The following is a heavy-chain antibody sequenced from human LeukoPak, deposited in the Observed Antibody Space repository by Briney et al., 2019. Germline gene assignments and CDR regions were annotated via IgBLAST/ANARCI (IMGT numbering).Heavy chain of an antibody. D-gene: IGHD3-10*01. V-gene: IGHV3-30-3*01. CDR1: GFTFSSYA. CDR3: ARDKSYYGSGSYYTAIDY. J-gene: IGHJ4*02. CDR2: ISYDGSSK. Sequence: QTGGSLRLSCAASGFTFSSYAMHWVRQAPGKGLEWVAVISYDGSSKYYAASVKGRFTISRDNSKNTLYLQMNSLRAEDTAVYYCARDKSYYGSGSYYTAIDYWGQGTLVTVSS.